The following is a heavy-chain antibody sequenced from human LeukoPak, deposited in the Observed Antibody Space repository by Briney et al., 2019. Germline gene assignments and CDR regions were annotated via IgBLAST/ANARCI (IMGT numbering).Heavy chain of an antibody. Sequence: GGSLRLSCAAAGFSVTSHYMAWVRQAQGRGLEWVAVIYTGGGTDYADSVKGRFSISRDNFKNTVYLRLNSLRAEDTAVYLCARDLYDWGHGTLVTVSS. J-gene: IGHJ4*01. CDR2: IYTGGGT. CDR1: GFSVTSHY. CDR3: ARDLYD. D-gene: IGHD5/OR15-5a*01. V-gene: IGHV3-66*01.